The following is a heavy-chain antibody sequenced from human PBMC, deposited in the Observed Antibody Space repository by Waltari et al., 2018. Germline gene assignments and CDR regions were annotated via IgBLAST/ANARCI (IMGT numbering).Heavy chain of an antibody. CDR1: GGSNSGYY. J-gene: IGHJ5*02. Sequence: HLQESGPGLVNPSETLSLTCNVSGGSNSGYYWNWIRQPAGKGLEWIGRVYTSGSTNYNPSLKSRVTMSVDTSKNQFSLKLSSVTAADTAVYFCAREIDRGPGRWFDPWGQGTLVTVSS. V-gene: IGHV4-4*07. D-gene: IGHD1-26*01. CDR2: VYTSGST. CDR3: AREIDRGPGRWFDP.